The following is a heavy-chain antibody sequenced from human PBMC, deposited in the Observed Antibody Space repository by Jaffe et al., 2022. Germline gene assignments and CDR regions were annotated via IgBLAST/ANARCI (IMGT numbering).Heavy chain of an antibody. Sequence: EVQLLESGGGLVQPGGSLRLSCAASGFTFSSYAMSWVRQAPGKGLEWVSAISGSGGSTYYADSVKGRFTISRDNSKNTLYLQMNSLRAEDTAVYYCAKELSIVVVPADEYFQHWGQGTLVTVSS. J-gene: IGHJ1*01. D-gene: IGHD2-2*01. CDR2: ISGSGGST. V-gene: IGHV3-23*01. CDR1: GFTFSSYA. CDR3: AKELSIVVVPADEYFQH.